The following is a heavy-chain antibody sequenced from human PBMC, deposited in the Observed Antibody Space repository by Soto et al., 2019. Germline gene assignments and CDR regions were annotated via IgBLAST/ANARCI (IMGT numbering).Heavy chain of an antibody. V-gene: IGHV4-31*03. CDR2: IFYSGTT. J-gene: IGHJ5*02. CDR3: ARWFDP. Sequence: QVQLQESGPGLVKPSQTLSLTCTVSGASVSSGGYYWNWIRQLPGKGLEWIGYIFYSGTTHYNPSLXRXXTISLDVFKNQLSLKLRSVTAADTAVYYCARWFDPWGQGILVTVSS. CDR1: GASVSSGGYY.